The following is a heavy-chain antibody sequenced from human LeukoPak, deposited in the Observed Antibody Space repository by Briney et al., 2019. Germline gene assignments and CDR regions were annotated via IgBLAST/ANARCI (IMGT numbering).Heavy chain of an antibody. V-gene: IGHV3-30*03. J-gene: IGHJ5*02. Sequence: GGSLRLSCAASGSTFSSSGMHWVRQAPGKGPEWVALISSHGRNKLYADSVKGRFTISRDNSKNTLYLQMDSLRPEDTAVYSCASDRGSYLNWFDPWGQGTLVTVSS. CDR2: ISSHGRNK. D-gene: IGHD1-26*01. CDR3: ASDRGSYLNWFDP. CDR1: GSTFSSSG.